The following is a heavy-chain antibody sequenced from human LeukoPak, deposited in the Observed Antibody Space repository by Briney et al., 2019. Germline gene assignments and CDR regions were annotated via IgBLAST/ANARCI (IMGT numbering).Heavy chain of an antibody. CDR2: ISGAGP. Sequence: PGGSLRLSCAASGFTFSNYALTWVRQAPGRGLEWVPSISGAGPYYADSVKGRFSISRDNNKNTLYLQMSRLRAEDTAVYYCARDPNGNYVGAFDFQRWGQGTLVTVSS. V-gene: IGHV3-23*01. CDR1: GFTFSNYA. CDR3: ARDPNGNYVGAFDFQR. J-gene: IGHJ1*01. D-gene: IGHD4-17*01.